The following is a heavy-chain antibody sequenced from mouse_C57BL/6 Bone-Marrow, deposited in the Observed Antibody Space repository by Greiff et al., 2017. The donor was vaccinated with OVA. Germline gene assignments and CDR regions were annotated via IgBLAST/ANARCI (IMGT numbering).Heavy chain of an antibody. J-gene: IGHJ1*03. Sequence: EVQLQQSGPELVKPGASVKIPCKASGYTFTDYNMDWVKQSHGKSLEWIGDINPNNGGTIYTQKFKGKATLTVDKSSSTAYMELRSLTSEDTAVYYCARPSIYYYGSSSWYFDVWGTGTTVTVAS. CDR3: ARPSIYYYGSSSWYFDV. CDR2: INPNNGGT. CDR1: GYTFTDYN. V-gene: IGHV1-18*01. D-gene: IGHD1-1*01.